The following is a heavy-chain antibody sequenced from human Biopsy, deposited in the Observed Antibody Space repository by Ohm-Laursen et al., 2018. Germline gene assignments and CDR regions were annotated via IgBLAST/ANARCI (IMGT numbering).Heavy chain of an antibody. CDR3: ATAAYAPPYFDL. CDR1: GFTFSSYW. V-gene: IGHV3-21*06. J-gene: IGHJ4*02. CDR2: ITGGGNYI. Sequence: SLRLSCSASGFTFSSYWMNWVRQAPGKGLEWVSSITGGGNYINYADSVRGRFTISRDNSKNSVYLVMSSLRAEDTAVYFCATAAYAPPYFDLWGRGTVVTVSS. D-gene: IGHD4-17*01.